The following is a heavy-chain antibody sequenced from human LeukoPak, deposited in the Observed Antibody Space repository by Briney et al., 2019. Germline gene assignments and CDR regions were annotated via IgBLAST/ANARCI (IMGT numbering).Heavy chain of an antibody. CDR2: ISSSSSYI. V-gene: IGHV3-21*04. D-gene: IGHD5-12*01. J-gene: IGHJ4*02. Sequence: PGGSLRLSCAASGFTFSSYSMNWVRQAPGKGLEWVSSISSSSSYIYYADSVKGRFTISRDNAKNSLYLQMNSLRAEDTAVYYCARGSEMATTDFDYWGQGNLVTVSA. CDR3: ARGSEMATTDFDY. CDR1: GFTFSSYS.